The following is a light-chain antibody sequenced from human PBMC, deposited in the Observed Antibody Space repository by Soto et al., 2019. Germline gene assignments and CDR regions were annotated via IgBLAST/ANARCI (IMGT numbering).Light chain of an antibody. J-gene: IGKJ2*01. V-gene: IGKV1-5*03. CDR1: QSISNW. Sequence: DIQMTQSPSTLSTSVGDRVIITCRASQSISNWLAWYQQKPGKAPNLLIYKASSLQSGVPSRFSGSGSGTDFTLTISRLQPDDFATYYCLEYNSYLIYTFGQGTKVDIK. CDR2: KAS. CDR3: LEYNSYLIYT.